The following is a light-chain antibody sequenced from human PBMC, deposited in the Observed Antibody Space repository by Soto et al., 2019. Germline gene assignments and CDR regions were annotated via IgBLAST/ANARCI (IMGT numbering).Light chain of an antibody. J-gene: IGLJ3*02. V-gene: IGLV2-14*01. CDR2: EVS. CDR1: SSDVGSYNY. CDR3: TSYTSSSTWV. Sequence: QSVLTQPASVSGSPGQSITISCTGTSSDVGSYNYVSWYQQHPGKAPKFMIYEVSNRPSGVSNRFSGSKSGNTASLTISGLQAEDEADYYCTSYTSSSTWVFGGGTQLTVL.